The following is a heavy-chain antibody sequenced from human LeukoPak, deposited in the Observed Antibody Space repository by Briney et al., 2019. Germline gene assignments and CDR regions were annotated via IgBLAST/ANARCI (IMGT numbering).Heavy chain of an antibody. CDR1: GFTFSSYS. Sequence: GGSLRLSCAASGFTFSSYSMNWVRQAPGKGLEWVSSISSSSSYIYYADSVKGRFTISRDNAKNSLYLQMNSLRAEDTAVYYCARSPQNPKDIVVVPAAIPFDYWGQGTLVTVSS. CDR2: ISSSSSYI. CDR3: ARSPQNPKDIVVVPAAIPFDY. J-gene: IGHJ4*02. V-gene: IGHV3-21*01. D-gene: IGHD2-2*02.